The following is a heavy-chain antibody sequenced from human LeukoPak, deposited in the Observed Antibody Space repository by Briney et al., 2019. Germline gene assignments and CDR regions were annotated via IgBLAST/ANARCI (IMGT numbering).Heavy chain of an antibody. CDR2: INHSGST. D-gene: IGHD1-14*01. J-gene: IGHJ4*02. CDR3: VKGETRTPITGFDS. V-gene: IGHV4-34*01. Sequence: SETLSLTCAVYGGFFSGYYWSWIRQPPGKGLEWIGEINHSGSTDYNSSLKSRVTISVDTSKNQFSLKLSSLAAADTAVYYCVKGETRTPITGFDSWGQGTLVTVSS. CDR1: GGFFSGYY.